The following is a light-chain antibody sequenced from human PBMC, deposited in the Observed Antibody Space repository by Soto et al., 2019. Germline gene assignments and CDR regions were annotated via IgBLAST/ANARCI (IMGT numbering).Light chain of an antibody. CDR2: GAS. CDR1: QSVSSSY. CDR3: QQYGSSPPYT. J-gene: IGKJ2*01. V-gene: IGKV3-20*01. Sequence: EIVLTQSPGTLSLSPGERATLSCRASQSVSSSYLAWYQQKPGQAPRLLIYGASSRATGIPDRFSGSGSRSDFTLTISRLEPEDVAVYSCQQYGSSPPYTFGQGTKLEIK.